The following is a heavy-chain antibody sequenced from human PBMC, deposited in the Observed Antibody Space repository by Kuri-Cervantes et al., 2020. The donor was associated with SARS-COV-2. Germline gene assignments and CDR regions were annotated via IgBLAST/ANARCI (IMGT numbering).Heavy chain of an antibody. Sequence: ASVKVSCKASGYTFTGYYMHWVRQAPGQGLEWMGWINPNSGGTNYAQKFQGRVTMTRDTSISTAYMELSRLRSDDTAVYYCARDGVLGIDSYYHYYMDVWGKGTTVTVSS. CDR2: INPNSGGT. V-gene: IGHV1-2*02. D-gene: IGHD3-16*01. CDR3: ARDGVLGIDSYYHYYMDV. CDR1: GYTFTGYY. J-gene: IGHJ6*03.